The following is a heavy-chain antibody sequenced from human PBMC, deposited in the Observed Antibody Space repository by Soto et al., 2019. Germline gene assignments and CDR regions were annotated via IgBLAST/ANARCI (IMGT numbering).Heavy chain of an antibody. CDR2: ISSSSSYI. J-gene: IGHJ6*02. Sequence: PGGSLRLSCAASGFTFSSYSMNWVRQAPGKGLEWVSSISSSSSYIYYADSVKGRFTISRDNAKNSLYLQMNSLRAEDTAVYYCASCSSDYYGMDVWGQGTTVTV. V-gene: IGHV3-21*01. CDR1: GFTFSSYS. CDR3: ASCSSDYYGMDV. D-gene: IGHD6-13*01.